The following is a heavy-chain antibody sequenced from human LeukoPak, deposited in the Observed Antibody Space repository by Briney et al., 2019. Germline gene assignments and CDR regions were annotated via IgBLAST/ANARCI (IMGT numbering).Heavy chain of an antibody. V-gene: IGHV3-21*01. CDR2: ISSSSSYI. J-gene: IGHJ4*02. D-gene: IGHD6-13*01. CDR1: GFTFSGYS. CDR3: ARDGAEAAASFDY. Sequence: GGSLRLSCAASGFTFSGYSMNRVRQAPGKGLEWVSSISSSSSYIYYADSVKGRFTISRDNAKNSLYLQMNSLRAEDTAVYYCARDGAEAAASFDYWGQGTLVTVSS.